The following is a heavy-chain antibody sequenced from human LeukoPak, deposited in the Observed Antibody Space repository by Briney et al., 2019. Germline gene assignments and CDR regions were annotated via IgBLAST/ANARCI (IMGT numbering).Heavy chain of an antibody. J-gene: IGHJ4*02. D-gene: IGHD1-26*01. Sequence: PWGVLRLSCAASRFTFSSYTMTWVRQAPGRGLEWVSAISDSGTSIYYVDSVKGRFTISRDNSKNTLYLQVNSLRAEDTAVYYCAKGGKWDVTPFDYWGQGTLVTVSS. CDR3: AKGGKWDVTPFDY. V-gene: IGHV3-23*01. CDR1: RFTFSSYT. CDR2: ISDSGTSI.